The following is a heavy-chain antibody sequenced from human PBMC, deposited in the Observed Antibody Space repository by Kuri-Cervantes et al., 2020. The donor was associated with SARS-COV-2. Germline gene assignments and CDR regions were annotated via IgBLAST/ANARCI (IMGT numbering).Heavy chain of an antibody. Sequence: GGSLRLSCAVSGFTFTSHAMHWVRQAPGKGLEWVALISYDGSNKYYADSVKGRFTISRDNSKNTLYLQMNSLRVEDTAVYYCARDIDSSGWYRRIDYWGQGTLVTVSS. V-gene: IGHV3-30-3*01. CDR1: GFTFTSHA. J-gene: IGHJ4*02. CDR3: ARDIDSSGWYRRIDY. D-gene: IGHD6-19*01. CDR2: ISYDGSNK.